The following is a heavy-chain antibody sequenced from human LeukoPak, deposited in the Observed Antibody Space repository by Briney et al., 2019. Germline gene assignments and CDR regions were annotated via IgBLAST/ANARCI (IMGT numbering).Heavy chain of an antibody. J-gene: IGHJ4*02. D-gene: IGHD4-17*01. V-gene: IGHV1-2*02. Sequence: ASVKVSCKASGYTFTGYYMHWVRQAPGQGLEWMGWINPNSGGTNYAQKFQGRVTMTRDTSISTAYMEVSRLRSDDTAVYYCARGLGTVPTLNYYVADWGQGTLVTVSS. CDR3: ARGLGTVPTLNYYVAD. CDR2: INPNSGGT. CDR1: GYTFTGYY.